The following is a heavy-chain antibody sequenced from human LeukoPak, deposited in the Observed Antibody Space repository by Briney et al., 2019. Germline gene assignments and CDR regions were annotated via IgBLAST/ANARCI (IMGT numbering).Heavy chain of an antibody. J-gene: IGHJ3*02. D-gene: IGHD3-22*01. Sequence: GGSLRLSCAASKFTFSTYWMSWVRQAPGKGLEWVANIKQDGSEKYYVDSVKGRFTISRDNAKNSLYLQMNSLRAEDTAVYYCARGLAIWGQGTMVTVSS. V-gene: IGHV3-7*01. CDR2: IKQDGSEK. CDR1: KFTFSTYW. CDR3: ARGLAI.